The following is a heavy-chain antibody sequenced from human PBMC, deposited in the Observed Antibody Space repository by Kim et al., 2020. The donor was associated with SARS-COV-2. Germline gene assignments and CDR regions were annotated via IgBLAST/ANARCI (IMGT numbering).Heavy chain of an antibody. J-gene: IGHJ4*02. V-gene: IGHV3-72*01. Sequence: AASVEGRFTIPRDDSKSSLYLQMRSLRTEDTAVYYCARLKVVFGNYYFDSWGEGTLVTVSS. D-gene: IGHD3-22*01. CDR3: ARLKVVFGNYYFDS.